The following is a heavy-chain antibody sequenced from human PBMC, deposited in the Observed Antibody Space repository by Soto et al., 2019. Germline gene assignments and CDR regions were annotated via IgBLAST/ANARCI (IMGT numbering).Heavy chain of an antibody. V-gene: IGHV1-18*01. Sequence: QVQLVQSGAEVKKPGASVKVSCKASGYTFTSYGISWVRQAPGQGLEWMGWISAYNGNTNYAQKLQGRVTMTTDTSTSTAYMELRSLRSDDTAVYYCARDPQTTLITGTTDWFDPWGQGILVTVSS. CDR2: ISAYNGNT. D-gene: IGHD1-20*01. CDR1: GYTFTSYG. J-gene: IGHJ5*02. CDR3: ARDPQTTLITGTTDWFDP.